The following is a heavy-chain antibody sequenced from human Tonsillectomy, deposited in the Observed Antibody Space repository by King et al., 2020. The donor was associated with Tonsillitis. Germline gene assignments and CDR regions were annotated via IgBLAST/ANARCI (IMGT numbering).Heavy chain of an antibody. Sequence: VQLVESGGGLEQPGESLRLSCAVSGFTFSSYGMGWVRQAPGKGLEWVAAISESADSTYYADSVKGRFTISRDTSKNTLYLQMNSLRVEDTAVYYCARGGVDSVGGSYPDTYYFDSGGQETLVPVSS. CDR2: ISESADST. D-gene: IGHD3-16*01. CDR1: GFTFSSYG. V-gene: IGHV3-23*04. J-gene: IGHJ4*02. CDR3: ARGGVDSVGGSYPDTYYFDS.